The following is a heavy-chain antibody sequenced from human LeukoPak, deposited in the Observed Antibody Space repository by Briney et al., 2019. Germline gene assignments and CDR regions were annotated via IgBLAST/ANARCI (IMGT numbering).Heavy chain of an antibody. CDR1: GGSITSNY. CDR2: ISYSGTT. Sequence: SETLSLTCTVSGGSITSNYHWNWIRQPPGKGLEWIGHISYSGTTKDNPSLKSRVTISVDTSENQFSLKLTSVTAADTAVYYCARGYSYGSDAVDVWGQGTMATVSS. V-gene: IGHV4-59*01. D-gene: IGHD5-18*01. CDR3: ARGYSYGSDAVDV. J-gene: IGHJ3*01.